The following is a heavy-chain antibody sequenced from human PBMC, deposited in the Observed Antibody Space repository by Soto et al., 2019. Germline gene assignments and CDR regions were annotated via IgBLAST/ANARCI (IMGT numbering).Heavy chain of an antibody. Sequence: PSETLSLTCAVYGGSFSGYYWSWIRQPPGKGLEWIGEINHRGSTNYNPSLKSRVTISVDTSKNQFSLKLSSVTAADTAVYYCARIVWDCSSTSCYTPYYFDYWGQGTLVTVSS. J-gene: IGHJ4*02. CDR3: ARIVWDCSSTSCYTPYYFDY. CDR2: INHRGST. D-gene: IGHD2-2*02. V-gene: IGHV4-34*01. CDR1: GGSFSGYY.